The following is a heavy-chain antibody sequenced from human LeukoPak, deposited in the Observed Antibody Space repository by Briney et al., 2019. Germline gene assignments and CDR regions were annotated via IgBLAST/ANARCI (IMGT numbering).Heavy chain of an antibody. J-gene: IGHJ4*02. V-gene: IGHV4-59*01. CDR2: IYYSGST. CDR3: ARGTYYYDRPLDY. CDR1: GGSISSYY. Sequence: SETLSLTCTVSGGSISSYYWSWIRQPPGKGLEWIGCIYYSGSTNYNPSLKSRVTISVDTSKNQFSLKLSSVTAADTAVYYCARGTYYYDRPLDYWGQGTLVTVSS. D-gene: IGHD3-22*01.